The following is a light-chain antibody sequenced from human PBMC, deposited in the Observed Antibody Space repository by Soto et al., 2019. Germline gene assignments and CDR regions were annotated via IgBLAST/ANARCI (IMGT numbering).Light chain of an antibody. V-gene: IGKV1-8*01. CDR1: QGISSY. CDR2: AAS. Sequence: AIRMTQSPSSFSASTGDRVTITCRVSQGISSYLAWYQQKPGKAPKLLIYAASTLQSGVPSRFSGSGSVTDFTLTISCLHSEDFATYYCQKYYSSPRTFGQGTKVEI. CDR3: QKYYSSPRT. J-gene: IGKJ1*01.